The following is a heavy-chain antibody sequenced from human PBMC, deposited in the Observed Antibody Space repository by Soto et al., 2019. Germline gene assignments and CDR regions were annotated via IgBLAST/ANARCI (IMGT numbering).Heavy chain of an antibody. CDR1: GFIFTNYA. D-gene: IGHD5-12*01. J-gene: IGHJ3*01. V-gene: IGHV3-23*01. Sequence: LRLSCAASGFIFTNYAMNWVRQAPGKGLEWVSVIGGRGNSAYYADSVQGQFTISRDNSKNTLSLQMSSLTADDTAIYYCVREGRGSFDFWGRGTMVTVSS. CDR2: IGGRGNSA. CDR3: VREGRGSFDF.